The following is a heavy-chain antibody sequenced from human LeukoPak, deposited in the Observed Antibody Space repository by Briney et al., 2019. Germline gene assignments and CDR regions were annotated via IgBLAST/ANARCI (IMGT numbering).Heavy chain of an antibody. J-gene: IGHJ4*02. CDR3: ARSKDFPFFDA. V-gene: IGHV1-3*01. CDR1: RDTFSIYA. D-gene: IGHD5/OR15-5a*01. CDR2: IIAANGKT. Sequence: ASVTLSCTASRDTFSIYAIYWVRQAPGQRLEWMAWIIAANGKTKYSRKFQGRVSITTDTSARTAYMELRSLGSEDTAIYYCARSKDFPFFDAWGQGTLVTVSS.